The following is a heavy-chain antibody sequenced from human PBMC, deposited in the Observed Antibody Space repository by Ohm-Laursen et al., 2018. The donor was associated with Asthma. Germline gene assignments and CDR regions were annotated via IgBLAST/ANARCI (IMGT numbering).Heavy chain of an antibody. V-gene: IGHV3-21*01. CDR1: GYTFSRYS. CDR3: ASFPTYYDFWSGYVFDY. Sequence: GSLRLSCTASGYTFSRYSIHWVRQVPGKGLEWVASISTASTFIYYADSVKGRFTISRDNAKNSLYLQMNSLRAEDTAVYYCASFPTYYDFWSGYVFDYWGQGTLVTVSS. D-gene: IGHD3-3*01. J-gene: IGHJ4*02. CDR2: ISTASTFI.